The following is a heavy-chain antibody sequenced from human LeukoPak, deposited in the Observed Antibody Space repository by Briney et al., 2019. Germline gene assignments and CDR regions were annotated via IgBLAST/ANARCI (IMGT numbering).Heavy chain of an antibody. D-gene: IGHD6-19*01. CDR1: GFTFSSYW. CDR2: IKQDGSEK. V-gene: IGHV3-7*01. J-gene: IGHJ5*02. Sequence: GGSLRLSCAASGFTFSSYWMSWVRQAPGKGLEWVANIKQDGSEKYYVDSVKGRFTISRDNAKNSLYLQMNSLRAEDTAVYYCARDDAVADIEWSWFDPWGQGTLVTVSS. CDR3: ARDDAVADIEWSWFDP.